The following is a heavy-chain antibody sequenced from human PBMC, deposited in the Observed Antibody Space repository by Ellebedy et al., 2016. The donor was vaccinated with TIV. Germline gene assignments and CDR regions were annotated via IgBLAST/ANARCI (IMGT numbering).Heavy chain of an antibody. CDR2: RYYIGTT. CDR3: AGGSYTPYGMDV. CDR1: GGSVSSGSHY. Sequence: SETLSLTCTVSGGSVSSGSHYWNWIRQPPGKGLEWIGYRYYIGTTNYNPSLKSRVTISEDTSKNQFSLRLSSVTAADTAVYYCAGGSYTPYGMDVWGQGTTVTVPS. V-gene: IGHV4-61*01. D-gene: IGHD1-26*01. J-gene: IGHJ6*02.